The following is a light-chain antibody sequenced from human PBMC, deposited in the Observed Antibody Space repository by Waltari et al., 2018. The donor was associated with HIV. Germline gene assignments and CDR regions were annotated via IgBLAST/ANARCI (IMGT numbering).Light chain of an antibody. Sequence: EIVLTQSPGTLSLSPGERATLSCRASQAVGSSDLAWYQQKPGHAPRLLIYGASSRAADIPDRFSGSGSGTDFTLTIGTLEPEDFAVYYCQQYATSPWTFGQGTKVEI. CDR2: GAS. CDR3: QQYATSPWT. CDR1: QAVGSSD. V-gene: IGKV3-20*01. J-gene: IGKJ1*01.